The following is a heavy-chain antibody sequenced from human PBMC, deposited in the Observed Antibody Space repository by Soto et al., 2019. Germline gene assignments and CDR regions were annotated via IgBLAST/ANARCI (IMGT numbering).Heavy chain of an antibody. CDR1: GGCLRRFC. Sequence: SQNLSLLCTVSGGCLRRFCRTCIRQPPGKRLEWIGYIYYSGSTNYNPSLKSRVTISVDTYKNQFSLKLSSVTAADTAVYYCARAYDFWSGYPLDVWGQGTTVTVS. CDR3: ARAYDFWSGYPLDV. D-gene: IGHD3-3*01. CDR2: IYYSGST. V-gene: IGHV4-59*01. J-gene: IGHJ6*01.